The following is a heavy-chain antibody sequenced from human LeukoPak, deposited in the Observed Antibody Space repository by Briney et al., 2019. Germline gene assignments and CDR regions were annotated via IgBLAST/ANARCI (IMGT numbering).Heavy chain of an antibody. V-gene: IGHV3-21*01. CDR1: GFTLSSYT. J-gene: IGHJ4*02. D-gene: IGHD3-10*01. CDR3: ASGNYYYGSGRPYY. CDR2: ISSRSSYI. Sequence: GGSLRLSCAASGFTLSSYTMNWVRHAPGKGLEWVSSISSRSSYIYYADSGKGRFTISRENAKNSLYLQMNSLRAEDTAVYYWASGNYYYGSGRPYYWGQGTLVTVSP.